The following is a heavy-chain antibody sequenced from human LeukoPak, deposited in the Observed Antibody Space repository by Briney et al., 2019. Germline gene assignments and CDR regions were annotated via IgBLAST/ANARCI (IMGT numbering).Heavy chain of an antibody. J-gene: IGHJ4*02. CDR1: GFTFNTYA. CDR2: ISDSGGSA. CDR3: AREESVHGFDY. V-gene: IGHV3-23*01. D-gene: IGHD2/OR15-2a*01. Sequence: GGSLRLSCAASGFTFNTYAMSWVRQAPGKGLEWVSAISDSGGSAYYADSVKGRFTISRDNAKNTLYLQMNSLRAEDTAVYYCAREESVHGFDYWGQGTLVTVSS.